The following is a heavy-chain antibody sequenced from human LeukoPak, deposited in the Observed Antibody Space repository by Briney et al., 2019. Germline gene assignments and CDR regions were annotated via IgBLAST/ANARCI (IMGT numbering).Heavy chain of an antibody. J-gene: IGHJ4*02. Sequence: PGGSLRLSCAASGFTFSSYWMSWVRRAPGKGLEWVSYINSGGGTKYYPDSVKGRFTISRDNAKNSPYLQMNSLRAEGTAVYYCARNRGDPSYFDYWGQGTLVTVSS. D-gene: IGHD4-17*01. V-gene: IGHV3-48*04. CDR3: ARNRGDPSYFDY. CDR1: GFTFSSYW. CDR2: INSGGGTK.